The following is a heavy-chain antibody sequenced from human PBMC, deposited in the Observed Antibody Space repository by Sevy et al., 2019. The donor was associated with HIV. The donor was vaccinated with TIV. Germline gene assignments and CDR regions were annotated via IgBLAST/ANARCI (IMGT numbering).Heavy chain of an antibody. Sequence: GGSLRLSCVASGFTFNNFWMAWVRQAPGKGLEWFANIKPDGSESNHVGSVKGRFTISRDNAKNSLYLQMNSLTAEDTAVYYCAREGGGGYFDYWGQGTLVTVSS. D-gene: IGHD3-16*01. J-gene: IGHJ4*01. CDR3: AREGGGGYFDY. V-gene: IGHV3-7*03. CDR1: GFTFNNFW. CDR2: IKPDGSES.